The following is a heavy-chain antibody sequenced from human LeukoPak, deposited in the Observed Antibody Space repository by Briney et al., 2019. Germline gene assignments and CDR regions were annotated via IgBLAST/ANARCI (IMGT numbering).Heavy chain of an antibody. CDR2: ISSSGSTI. CDR3: GTSGSYASYAFDI. D-gene: IGHD1-26*01. V-gene: IGHV3-48*03. Sequence: GGSLRLSCAASGFTFSSYEMNWVRQAPGKGLEWVSYISSSGSTIYYADSVKGRFTISRDNAKNSLYLQMNSLRAEDTAVYYCGTSGSYASYAFDIWGQGTMVTVSS. CDR1: GFTFSSYE. J-gene: IGHJ3*02.